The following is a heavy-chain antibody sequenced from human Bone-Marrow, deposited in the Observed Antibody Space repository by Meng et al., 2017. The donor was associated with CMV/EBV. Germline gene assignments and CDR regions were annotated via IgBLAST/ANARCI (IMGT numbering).Heavy chain of an antibody. CDR3: ARDQQLQAFDI. Sequence: SETLSLTCTVSGGSISSSSYYWGWIRQPPGKGLEWIGSIYYSGSTYYNPSLKSRVTISVDTSKNQFSLKLSSVTAADTAVYYCARDQQLQAFDIWGQGTRVTGSS. CDR1: GGSISSSSYY. D-gene: IGHD5-18*01. CDR2: IYYSGST. J-gene: IGHJ3*02. V-gene: IGHV4-39*07.